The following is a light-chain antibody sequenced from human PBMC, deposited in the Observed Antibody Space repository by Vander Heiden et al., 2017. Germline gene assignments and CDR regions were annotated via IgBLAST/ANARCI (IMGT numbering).Light chain of an antibody. Sequence: DIVMTQSPLSLPVTPGEPASISCRSSQSLLHSNGYNYLDWYLQKPGQSPQLLIYLGSNRASGVPDRFSGSGSGTDFTLKISRVEAEDVGVYYCIQALQTPITFGQGTLLEIK. CDR2: LGS. CDR1: QSLLHSNGYNY. V-gene: IGKV2-28*01. CDR3: IQALQTPIT. J-gene: IGKJ5*01.